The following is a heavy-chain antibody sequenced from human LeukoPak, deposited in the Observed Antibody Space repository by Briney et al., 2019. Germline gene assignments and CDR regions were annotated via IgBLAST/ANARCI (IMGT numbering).Heavy chain of an antibody. V-gene: IGHV3-13*01. Sequence: PGGSLRLSCAAPGFTFSNYDMHWVRQSIGKGLEWVSRIGTAGDTNYPDSVKGRFTIFRENAKKSLYLQMNSLRTGDTAMYYCTRGQPGGFDIWGQGTMVTVSS. CDR2: IGTAGDT. J-gene: IGHJ3*02. CDR3: TRGQPGGFDI. CDR1: GFTFSNYD. D-gene: IGHD1-14*01.